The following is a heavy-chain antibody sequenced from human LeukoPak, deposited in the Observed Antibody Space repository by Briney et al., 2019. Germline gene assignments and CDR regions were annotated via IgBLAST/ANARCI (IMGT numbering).Heavy chain of an antibody. Sequence: ASVKVSCKASGYTFTGYYMHWVRQASGQGLEWMGWINPNSGGTDYAQKFQGRVTMTRDTSISTAYMELNRLRSDDTAVYYCASRDCPQGGFDYWGQGTLVTVSS. CDR2: INPNSGGT. V-gene: IGHV1-2*02. D-gene: IGHD2-21*01. CDR3: ASRDCPQGGFDY. J-gene: IGHJ4*02. CDR1: GYTFTGYY.